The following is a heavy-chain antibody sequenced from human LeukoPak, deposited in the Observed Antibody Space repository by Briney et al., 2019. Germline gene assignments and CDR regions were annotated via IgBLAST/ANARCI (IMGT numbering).Heavy chain of an antibody. J-gene: IGHJ4*02. CDR1: GGSISSSSYY. D-gene: IGHD3-10*01. CDR3: VGGYYGSGSYYNAGYFDY. CDR2: IYYSGST. Sequence: SETLSLTCTVSGGSISSSSYYWGWIRQPPGKGLEWIGSIYYSGSTYYNPSLKSRVTISVDTSKNQFSLKLSSVTAADTAVYYCVGGYYGSGSYYNAGYFDYWGQGTLVTVSS. V-gene: IGHV4-39*07.